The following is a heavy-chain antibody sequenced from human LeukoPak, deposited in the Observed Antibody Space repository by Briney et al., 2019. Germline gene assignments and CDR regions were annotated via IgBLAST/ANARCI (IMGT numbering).Heavy chain of an antibody. V-gene: IGHV1-3*01. CDR1: GYTFTDYA. Sequence: GASVKVSCKASGYTFTDYAIHWVRQAPGQGLEWMGWINAGNGDTKYSQKFQGRVTITRDTSASIVYMELSSLISEDTALYSCARGGTSDWLFDYWGQGTRVTVSS. D-gene: IGHD6-19*01. CDR2: INAGNGDT. CDR3: ARGGTSDWLFDY. J-gene: IGHJ4*02.